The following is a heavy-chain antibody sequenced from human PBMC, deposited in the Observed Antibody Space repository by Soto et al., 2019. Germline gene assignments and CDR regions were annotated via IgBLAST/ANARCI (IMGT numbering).Heavy chain of an antibody. V-gene: IGHV3-30*18. CDR2: ISYDGSNK. D-gene: IGHD1-20*01. J-gene: IGHJ6*02. CDR1: GFTFCNYA. CDR3: ANDRISWYDYNGLDV. Sequence: QVQLVESGGGVVQPGRSLRLSCAASGFTFCNYAMHWVRQAPGKGLEWVAIISYDGSNKYYADSVKGRFTISRDNSKNTLFLQMNSLRAEDTAVYYCANDRISWYDYNGLDVWGQGTTVTVSS.